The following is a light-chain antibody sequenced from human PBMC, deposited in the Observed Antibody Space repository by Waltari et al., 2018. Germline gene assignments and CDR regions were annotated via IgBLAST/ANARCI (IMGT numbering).Light chain of an antibody. CDR1: LSNIGANF. CDR3: AAWDDSLGGHFV. CDR2: RND. Sequence: QSVLTQPPSASGTPGQSGTIPCSGSLSNIGANFVYWYQQVPGTAPKILLYRNDQRPSGVPDRFSASKSGSSASLAISGLRSEDEADYFCAAWDDSLGGHFVFGTGTKVIV. J-gene: IGLJ1*01. V-gene: IGLV1-47*01.